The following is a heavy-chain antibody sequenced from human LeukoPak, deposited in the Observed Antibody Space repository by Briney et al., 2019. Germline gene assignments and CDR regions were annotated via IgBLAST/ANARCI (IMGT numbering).Heavy chain of an antibody. D-gene: IGHD2-2*01. CDR3: ARDGYSSTWYSFDY. CDR2: TYYRSKWYN. V-gene: IGHV6-1*01. J-gene: IGHJ4*02. CDR1: GDSVSSNSAA. Sequence: SQTLSLTCAISGDSVSSNSAAWNWIRQSPSRGLEWLGRTYYRSKWYNDYAVSVKSRITITPDTSKNQFSLQLNSVTPEGTAVYYCARDGYSSTWYSFDYWGQGTLVTVSS.